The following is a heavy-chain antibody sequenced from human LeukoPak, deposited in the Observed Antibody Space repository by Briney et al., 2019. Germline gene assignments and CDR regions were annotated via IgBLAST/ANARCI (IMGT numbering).Heavy chain of an antibody. CDR1: GYSISSGYY. D-gene: IGHD2/OR15-2a*01. Sequence: SETLSLTCTVSGYSISSGYYWGWIRQPPGKGLEWIGSIYHSGSTYYNPSLKSRVTISVDTSKNQFSLKLSSVTAADTAVYYCARAIWPIYANWFDXWGQGXLVTV. J-gene: IGHJ5*02. CDR3: ARAIWPIYANWFDX. V-gene: IGHV4-38-2*02. CDR2: IYHSGST.